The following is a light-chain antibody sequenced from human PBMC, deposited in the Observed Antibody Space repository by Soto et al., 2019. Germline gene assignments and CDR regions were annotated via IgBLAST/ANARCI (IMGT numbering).Light chain of an antibody. Sequence: QSALTQPPSASGSPGQSVTISCTGTSSDVGGYNYVSWYQQYPGKAPKLMIYEVSNRPSGVSNRFSGSKSGNTASLTISGLQAEDEADYYCSSYTSSSTLVFGGGTKLNVL. CDR2: EVS. CDR3: SSYTSSSTLV. J-gene: IGLJ3*02. CDR1: SSDVGGYNY. V-gene: IGLV2-14*01.